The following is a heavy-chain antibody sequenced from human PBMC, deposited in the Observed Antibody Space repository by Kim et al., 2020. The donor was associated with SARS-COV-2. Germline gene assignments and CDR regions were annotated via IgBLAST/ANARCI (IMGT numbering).Heavy chain of an antibody. D-gene: IGHD2-15*01. CDR3: ARGLGYCSGGSCPHWFDP. V-gene: IGHV3-11*06. Sequence: VTGRFNISRDNAKNSLYLQMNSLRAEDTAVYYCARGLGYCSGGSCPHWFDPWGQGTLVTVSS. J-gene: IGHJ5*02.